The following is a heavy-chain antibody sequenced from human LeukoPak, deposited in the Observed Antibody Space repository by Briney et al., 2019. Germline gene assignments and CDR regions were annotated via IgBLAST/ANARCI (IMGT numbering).Heavy chain of an antibody. Sequence: PGGSRRLSCAASGFTFDDYAMHWVRQAPGKGLEWVSLISGDGGSTYYADSVKGRFTISRDNSKNSLYLQMNSLRTEDTALYYCAKDRFGELVLDYWGQGTLVTVSS. CDR2: ISGDGGST. D-gene: IGHD3-10*01. CDR3: AKDRFGELVLDY. V-gene: IGHV3-43*02. CDR1: GFTFDDYA. J-gene: IGHJ4*02.